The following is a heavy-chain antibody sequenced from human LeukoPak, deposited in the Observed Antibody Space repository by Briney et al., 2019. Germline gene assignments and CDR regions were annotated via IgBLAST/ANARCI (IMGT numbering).Heavy chain of an antibody. D-gene: IGHD1-26*01. CDR2: INPNSGGT. Sequence: ASVKVPCKASGYTFTGYYMHWVRQAPGQGLEWMGWINPNSGGTNYAQKFQGRVTMTRDTSISTAYMELSRLRSDDTAVYYCARTDSGSYYGGPNLDYWGQGTLVTVSS. CDR3: ARTDSGSYYGGPNLDY. V-gene: IGHV1-2*02. J-gene: IGHJ4*02. CDR1: GYTFTGYY.